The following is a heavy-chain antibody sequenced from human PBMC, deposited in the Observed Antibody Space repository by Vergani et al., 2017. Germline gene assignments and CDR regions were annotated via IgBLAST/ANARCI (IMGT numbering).Heavy chain of an antibody. CDR2: IIPIFGTA. CDR1: GGTFSSYA. J-gene: IGHJ6*03. V-gene: IGHV1-69*01. Sequence: QVQLVQSGAEVKKPGSSVKVSCKASGGTFSSYAISWVRQAPGQGLEWMGGIIPIFGTANYAQKFQGRVTITADESTSTAYMELISLRSEDTAVYYCAKGPRDCSSTSCYSRWSYYYYMDVWGKGTTVTVSS. CDR3: AKGPRDCSSTSCYSRWSYYYYMDV. D-gene: IGHD2-2*01.